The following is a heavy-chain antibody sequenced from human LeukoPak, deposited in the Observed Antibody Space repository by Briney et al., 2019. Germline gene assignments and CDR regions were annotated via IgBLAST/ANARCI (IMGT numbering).Heavy chain of an antibody. CDR3: ARPDSSGWFQIDY. V-gene: IGHV5-51*01. D-gene: IGHD6-19*01. CDR1: GSSFTTYW. CDR2: IYPGDSDT. Sequence: GESLKISCKGSGSSFTTYWIGWVRQMPGKGLEWMGIIYPGDSDTRYSPSFQGQVTISVDKSTTTAYLQWSSLKASDTAMYYCARPDSSGWFQIDYWGQGTLVTVSS. J-gene: IGHJ4*02.